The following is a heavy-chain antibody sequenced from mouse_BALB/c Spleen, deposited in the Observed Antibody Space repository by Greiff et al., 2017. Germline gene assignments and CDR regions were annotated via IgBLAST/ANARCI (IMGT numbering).Heavy chain of an antibody. CDR2: IWAGGST. D-gene: IGHD4-1*01. Sequence: VKLQESGPGLVAPSQSLSITCTVSGFSLTSYGVHWVRQPPGKGLEWLGVIWAGGSTNYNSALMSRLSISKDNSKSQVFLKMNSLQTDDTAMYYCARTGTYNYAMDYWGQGTSVTVSS. V-gene: IGHV2-9*02. J-gene: IGHJ4*01. CDR3: ARTGTYNYAMDY. CDR1: GFSLTSYG.